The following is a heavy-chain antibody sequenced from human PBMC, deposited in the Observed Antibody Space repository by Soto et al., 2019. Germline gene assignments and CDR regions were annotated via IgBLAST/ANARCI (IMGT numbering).Heavy chain of an antibody. J-gene: IGHJ3*01. D-gene: IGHD2-2*01. V-gene: IGHV4-4*07. CDR1: GGSISAFL. CDR3: ARSPSTTSIGTFDF. CDR2: IYRSGHS. Sequence: QVQLQESGPGLVKPSETLTLTCNVSGGSISAFLWNWIRQPAGKGLEWIGRIYRSGHSDYNPPFESRATMSIDPSKNEFSLTLASMTAADTAVYYCARSPSTTSIGTFDFWGRGTMVTVSS.